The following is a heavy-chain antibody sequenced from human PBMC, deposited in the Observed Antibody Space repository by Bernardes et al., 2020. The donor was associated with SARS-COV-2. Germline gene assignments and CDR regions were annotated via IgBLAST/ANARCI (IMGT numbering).Heavy chain of an antibody. D-gene: IGHD6-13*01. CDR1: GGSISNYY. J-gene: IGHJ3*02. CDR2: LYYSGNT. V-gene: IGHV4-59*08. CDR3: ARWRSSSWNDAFDI. Sequence: SETLSLTCTVSGGSISNYYWNWIRQPPGQGLEWIGYLYYSGNTNYNPSLKSRVSISVDTSKNQFTLKLSSVTAADTAMYYCARWRSSSWNDAFDIWGQGTMVTVSS.